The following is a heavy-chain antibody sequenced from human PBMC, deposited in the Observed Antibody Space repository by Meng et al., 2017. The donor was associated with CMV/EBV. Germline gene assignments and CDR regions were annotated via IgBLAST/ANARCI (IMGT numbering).Heavy chain of an antibody. Sequence: GESLKLSCAASGFTFSSYGMHWVRQAPGKGLEWVAFIRYDGSNKYYADSVKGRFTISRDNSKNTLYLQMNSLRAEDTAVYYCAKDYWLGWYAEYYFDYWGQGTLVTVSS. CDR3: AKDYWLGWYAEYYFDY. V-gene: IGHV3-30*02. J-gene: IGHJ4*02. D-gene: IGHD6-19*01. CDR2: IRYDGSNK. CDR1: GFTFSSYG.